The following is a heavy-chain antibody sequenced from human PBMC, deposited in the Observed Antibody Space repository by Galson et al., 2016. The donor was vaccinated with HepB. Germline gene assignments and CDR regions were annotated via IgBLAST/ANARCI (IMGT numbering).Heavy chain of an antibody. V-gene: IGHV3-23*01. CDR3: AKGPPGYCSSTSCYTRGGGVNWFDP. J-gene: IGHJ5*02. CDR2: ISGSGGST. CDR1: GFTFSSYA. Sequence: SLRLSCAASGFTFSSYAMSWVRQAPGKGLEWVSAISGSGGSTYYADSVKGRFTISRDNSKNTLYLQMNSLRAEDTAVYYCAKGPPGYCSSTSCYTRGGGVNWFDPWGQGTLVTVSS. D-gene: IGHD2-2*02.